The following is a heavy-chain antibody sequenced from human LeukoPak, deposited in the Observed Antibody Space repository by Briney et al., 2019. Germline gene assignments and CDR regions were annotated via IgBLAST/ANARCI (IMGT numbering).Heavy chain of an antibody. D-gene: IGHD2-2*01. V-gene: IGHV3-23*01. CDR3: AKDADCSSTSCYESSFDP. J-gene: IGHJ5*02. Sequence: PGGSLRLSCAASGFTFSSYAMSWVRQAPGKGLEGVSAISGSGGSTYYADSVKGRFTISRDNSKNTLYLQMNSLRAEDTAVYYCAKDADCSSTSCYESSFDPWGQGTLVTVSS. CDR1: GFTFSSYA. CDR2: ISGSGGST.